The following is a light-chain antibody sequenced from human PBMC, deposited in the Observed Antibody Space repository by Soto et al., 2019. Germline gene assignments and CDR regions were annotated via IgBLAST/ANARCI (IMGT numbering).Light chain of an antibody. V-gene: IGKV1-13*02. J-gene: IGKJ3*01. CDR2: DAS. CDR1: QGISSA. CDR3: QQFNSYPFT. Sequence: AIQLTQSPSSLSASVGDRVNITCRTSQGISSALAWYQQKPGKAPKLLIYDASSLESGVPSRFSGSGSGTDFTLTISSLQPEDFATYYCQQFNSYPFTFGPGTKVDIK.